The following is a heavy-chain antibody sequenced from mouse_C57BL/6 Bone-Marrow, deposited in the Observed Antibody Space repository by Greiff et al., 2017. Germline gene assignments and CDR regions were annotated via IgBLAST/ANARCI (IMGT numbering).Heavy chain of an antibody. D-gene: IGHD1-3*01. CDR2: IYPGDGDT. J-gene: IGHJ4*01. CDR3: ASNSYAMDY. CDR1: GYAFSSSW. Sequence: VKLQESGPELVKPGASVKISCKASGYAFSSSWMNWVKQRPGKGLEWIGRIYPGDGDTNYNGKFKGKATLTADKSSSTAYMQLSSLTSEDSAVYFCASNSYAMDYWGQGTSVTVSS. V-gene: IGHV1-82*01.